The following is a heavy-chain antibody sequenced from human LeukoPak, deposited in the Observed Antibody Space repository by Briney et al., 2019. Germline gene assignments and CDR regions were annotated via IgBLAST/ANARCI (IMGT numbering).Heavy chain of an antibody. J-gene: IGHJ4*02. CDR3: SREWGNGNDLRPDS. CDR1: VVTFREFS. D-gene: IGHD1-1*01. Sequence: GGSLRLSCTSSVVTFREFSVSWFRQAPGKGLEWIGFIRSSIYGGTPKAAASVKGRFIFSRDDSKGVAYLRMNSLKTDDTAVYYCSREWGNGNDLRPDSWGQGTLVTVSS. V-gene: IGHV3-49*03. CDR2: IRSSIYGGTP.